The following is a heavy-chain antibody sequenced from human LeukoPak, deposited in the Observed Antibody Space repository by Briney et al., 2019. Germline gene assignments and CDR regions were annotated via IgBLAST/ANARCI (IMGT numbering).Heavy chain of an antibody. V-gene: IGHV4-59*08. D-gene: IGHD6-19*01. CDR3: ARIAVGANGYTWFDP. CDR2: IYNTGST. J-gene: IGHJ5*02. CDR1: GDSISNYY. Sequence: SETLSLTCAVSGDSISNYYWNWIRQPPGKGLEWIGYIYNTGSTIYNPSLKSRVTISVDTSKNQFSLKLTSVTAADTAVYFCARIAVGANGYTWFDPWGQETLVTVSS.